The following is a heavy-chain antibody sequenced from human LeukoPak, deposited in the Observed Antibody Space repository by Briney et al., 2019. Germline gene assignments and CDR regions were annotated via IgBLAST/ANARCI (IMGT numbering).Heavy chain of an antibody. Sequence: GGSLRLSCAASGVIFNQYWMSWVRQAPGRGLEWVANIDQDGSEEHYVDSVKGRFTISRDNARNSLYLQMNSLRAEDTAVYYCARGRFSYDNTGYSSFYYWGQGTLVTVSS. V-gene: IGHV3-7*01. J-gene: IGHJ4*02. CDR3: ARGRFSYDNTGYSSFYY. CDR2: IDQDGSEE. D-gene: IGHD3-22*01. CDR1: GVIFNQYW.